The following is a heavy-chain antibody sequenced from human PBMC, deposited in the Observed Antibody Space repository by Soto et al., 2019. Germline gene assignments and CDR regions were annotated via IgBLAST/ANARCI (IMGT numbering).Heavy chain of an antibody. D-gene: IGHD3-3*01. CDR3: ARDQSDFWSGYYTAYFDY. Sequence: GGSLRLSCAASGFTFSDYYMSWIRQAPGKGLEWVSYISSSGSTIYYADSVKGRFTISRDNAKNSLYLQMNSLRAEDTAVYYCARDQSDFWSGYYTAYFDYWGQGTLVTVSS. CDR1: GFTFSDYY. J-gene: IGHJ4*02. CDR2: ISSSGSTI. V-gene: IGHV3-11*01.